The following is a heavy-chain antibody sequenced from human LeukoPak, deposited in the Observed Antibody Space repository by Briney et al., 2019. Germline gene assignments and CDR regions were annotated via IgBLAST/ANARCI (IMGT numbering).Heavy chain of an antibody. CDR2: IYYSGNTY. Sequence: PSETLSLTCTVSGGSISSTSYYWGWIRQPPGKGLEWIGSIYYSGNTYYYNPSLKSRVTISLDTSKDQFSLRLSSVTAADTAVYYCARDPWEGDCSGDSCYGYWGQGTLVTVSS. D-gene: IGHD2-15*01. CDR3: ARDPWEGDCSGDSCYGY. J-gene: IGHJ4*02. V-gene: IGHV4-39*07. CDR1: GGSISSTSYY.